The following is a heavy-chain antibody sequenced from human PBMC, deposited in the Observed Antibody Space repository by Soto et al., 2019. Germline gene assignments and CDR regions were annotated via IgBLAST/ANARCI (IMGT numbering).Heavy chain of an antibody. D-gene: IGHD2-2*02. CDR1: GFTFSSFA. CDR3: AKDRWAIVVVPTAIEVYDM. Sequence: EVQLLESGGGLVQPGGSLRLSCAASGFTFSSFAMSWFRQAPGKGLEWVSTISGSGDSTHYADSVKGRFTISRDNSKNTLYLQMNSLRGEDTAIYYCAKDRWAIVVVPTAIEVYDMWGQGTMVTVSS. V-gene: IGHV3-23*01. J-gene: IGHJ3*02. CDR2: ISGSGDST.